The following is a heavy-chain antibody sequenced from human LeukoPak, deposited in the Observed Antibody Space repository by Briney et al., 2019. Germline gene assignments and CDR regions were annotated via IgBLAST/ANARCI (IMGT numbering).Heavy chain of an antibody. J-gene: IGHJ4*02. D-gene: IGHD3-10*01. Sequence: GGSLRLSCAASGFTFSSYEMNWVRQAPGKGLEWVSYISSSGSTIYYADSVKGRFTISRDNAKNSLYLQMNSLRAEDAAVYYCARDAMVRGVIKVGSYDYWGQGTLVTVSS. CDR1: GFTFSSYE. V-gene: IGHV3-48*03. CDR2: ISSSGSTI. CDR3: ARDAMVRGVIKVGSYDY.